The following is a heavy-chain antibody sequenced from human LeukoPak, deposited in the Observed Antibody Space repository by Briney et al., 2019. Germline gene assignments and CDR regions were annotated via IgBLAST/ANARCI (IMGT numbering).Heavy chain of an antibody. CDR3: ARDHYGSGSSSSYYYYYMDV. D-gene: IGHD3-10*01. Sequence: PGGSLRLSCAASGFTFSNHNMDWVRQAPGKGLEWISYISGRGEAIFYADSVQGRFTISRDNAKNSLYLQMNSLRAEDTAVYYCARDHYGSGSSSSYYYYYMDVWGKGTTVTVSS. J-gene: IGHJ6*03. V-gene: IGHV3-48*04. CDR1: GFTFSNHN. CDR2: ISGRGEAI.